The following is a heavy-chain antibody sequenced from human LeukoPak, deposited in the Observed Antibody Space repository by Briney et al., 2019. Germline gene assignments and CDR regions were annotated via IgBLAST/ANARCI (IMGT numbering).Heavy chain of an antibody. V-gene: IGHV3-23*01. Sequence: GGSLRLSCAASGFTFSSNRMNWVRQAPGKGLEWVSGISGSGSSTYYADSVKGRFTLSRDYPKNTLYLQMNSLRAEDTAMYYCARGRYSGTTYYFDYWGQGTLDTVSS. D-gene: IGHD5-12*01. CDR3: ARGRYSGTTYYFDY. CDR2: ISGSGSST. J-gene: IGHJ4*02. CDR1: GFTFSSNR.